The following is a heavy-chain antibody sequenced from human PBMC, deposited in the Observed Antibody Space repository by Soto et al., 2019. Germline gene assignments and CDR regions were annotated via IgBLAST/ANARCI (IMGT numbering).Heavy chain of an antibody. V-gene: IGHV3-30*18. CDR2: ISYDGSNK. J-gene: IGHJ4*02. CDR3: AKDSTVWDGYNFAY. CDR1: GFTFSSYG. Sequence: GGSLRLSCAASGFTFSSYGMHWVRQAPGKGLEWVAVISYDGSNKYYADSVKGRFTISRDNSKNTLYLQMNSLRAEDTAVYYCAKDSTVWDGYNFAYWGQGTLVTVSS. D-gene: IGHD5-12*01.